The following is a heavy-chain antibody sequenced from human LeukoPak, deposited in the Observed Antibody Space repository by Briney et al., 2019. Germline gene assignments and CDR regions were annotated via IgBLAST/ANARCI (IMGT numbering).Heavy chain of an antibody. V-gene: IGHV1-8*01. CDR3: ARGGFNYYYYYYMDV. CDR1: GYTFTSYD. J-gene: IGHJ6*03. Sequence: ASVKVSCKASGYTFTSYDINWVRQAPGQGLEWMGWMNPNSGNTGYAQKLQGRVTMTRNTSISTAYMELSSLRSEDTAVCYCARGGFNYYYYYYMDVWGKGTTVTISS. CDR2: MNPNSGNT.